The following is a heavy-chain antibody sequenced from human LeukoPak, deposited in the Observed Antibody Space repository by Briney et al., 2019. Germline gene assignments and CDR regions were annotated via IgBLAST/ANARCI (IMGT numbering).Heavy chain of an antibody. CDR3: ARDKNSILFDP. D-gene: IGHD3-3*02. J-gene: IGHJ5*02. CDR2: ISAYNGNT. CDR1: GYTFTGYY. Sequence: ASVKVSCKASGYTFTGYYMHWVRQAPGQGLEWMGWISAYNGNTNYAQKLQGRVTMTTDTSTSTAYMELRSLRSDDTAVYYCARDKNSILFDPWGQGTLVTVSS. V-gene: IGHV1-18*04.